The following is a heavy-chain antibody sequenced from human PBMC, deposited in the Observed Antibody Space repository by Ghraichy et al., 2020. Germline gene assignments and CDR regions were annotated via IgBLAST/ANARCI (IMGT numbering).Heavy chain of an antibody. CDR3: ARDLRDAAYCGGDCYHHSFGFDY. CDR1: GFTFSSYA. J-gene: IGHJ4*02. D-gene: IGHD2-21*02. Sequence: GGSLRLSCAASGFTFSSYAMHWVRQAPGKGLEWVAVISYDGSNKYYADSVKGRFTIFRDNSKNTLYLQMNSLRAEDTAVYYCARDLRDAAYCGGDCYHHSFGFDYWGQGTLVTVSS. CDR2: ISYDGSNK. V-gene: IGHV3-30*04.